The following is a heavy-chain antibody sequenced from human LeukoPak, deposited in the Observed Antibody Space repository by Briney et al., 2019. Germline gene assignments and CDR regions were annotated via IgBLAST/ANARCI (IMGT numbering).Heavy chain of an antibody. Sequence: GGSLRLSCAASGFTFSSYAMHWVRQAPGKGLEWVAVISYDGSNKYYADSVKGRFTISRDNSKNTLYLQMNSLRAEDTAVYYCVKDPFYGGNPLYYFEYWGQGTLVTVSS. CDR3: VKDPFYGGNPLYYFEY. CDR1: GFTFSSYA. V-gene: IGHV3-30-3*02. D-gene: IGHD4-23*01. CDR2: ISYDGSNK. J-gene: IGHJ4*02.